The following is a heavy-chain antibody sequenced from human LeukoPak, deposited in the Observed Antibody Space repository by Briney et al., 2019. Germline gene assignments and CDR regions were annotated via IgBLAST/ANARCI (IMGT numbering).Heavy chain of an antibody. J-gene: IGHJ4*02. Sequence: KPGGSLRLSWAAPGFPFSSYSMKWVRQAPGKGLEWVSSISSSSSYIYYADSVKGRFTISRDNAKNSLYLQMNSLRAEDTAVYYCARDRDIVVVPAAYNDYWGQGTLVTVSS. V-gene: IGHV3-21*01. CDR3: ARDRDIVVVPAAYNDY. CDR1: GFPFSSYS. CDR2: ISSSSSYI. D-gene: IGHD2-2*01.